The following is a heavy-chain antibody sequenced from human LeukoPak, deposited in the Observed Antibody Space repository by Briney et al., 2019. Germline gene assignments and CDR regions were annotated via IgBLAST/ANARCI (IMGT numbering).Heavy chain of an antibody. V-gene: IGHV4-34*01. CDR1: GGSFSGYY. D-gene: IGHD3-22*01. Sequence: SETLSLTCAVYGGSFSGYYWSWIRQPPGKGLEWIGEINHSGSTNYNPSLKSRVTMSVDTSKNQFSLKLSSVTAADTAVYYCASSNYDSSGYRGFDYWGQGTLVTVSS. CDR2: INHSGST. CDR3: ASSNYDSSGYRGFDY. J-gene: IGHJ4*02.